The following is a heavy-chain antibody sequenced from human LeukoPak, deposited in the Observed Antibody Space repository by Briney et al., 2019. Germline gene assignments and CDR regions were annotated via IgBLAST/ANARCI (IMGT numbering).Heavy chain of an antibody. CDR3: ASDEIDV. J-gene: IGHJ6*04. V-gene: IGHV3-74*01. CDR2: INNDETNT. CDR1: GFTFSKYW. Sequence: GGSLRLSCAASGFTFSKYWMHWVRQPPGKGPEWVSRINNDETNTRYADSVKGRFTISRDNTKNTLYLQMNSLRGEDTAVYYCASDEIDVWGKGTTVIVSS.